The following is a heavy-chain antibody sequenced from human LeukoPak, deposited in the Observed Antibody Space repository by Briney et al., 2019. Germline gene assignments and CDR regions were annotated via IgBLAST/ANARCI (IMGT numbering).Heavy chain of an antibody. V-gene: IGHV1-69*13. Sequence: ASVTVSCTASGGTFSSYAISWVRQAPGQGLEWMGGIIPIFGTANYAQKFQGRVTITADESTSTAYMELSSLRSEDTAVYYCARWSLSGQADYYYGMDVWGQGTTVTVSS. D-gene: IGHD5-12*01. CDR1: GGTFSSYA. CDR2: IIPIFGTA. J-gene: IGHJ6*02. CDR3: ARWSLSGQADYYYGMDV.